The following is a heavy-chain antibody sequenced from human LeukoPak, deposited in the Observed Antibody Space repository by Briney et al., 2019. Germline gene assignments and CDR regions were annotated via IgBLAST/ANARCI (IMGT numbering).Heavy chain of an antibody. CDR2: IYSGGST. CDR1: GFTVSSNY. D-gene: IGHD6-13*01. Sequence: PGGSLRLSCAASGFTVSSNYMSWVRQAPGKGLEWVSVIYSGGSTYYADSVKGRFTISRDNSKNTLYLQMNSLRAEDTAVYYCARAYSSSLDFDYWGQGTLVTVSS. CDR3: ARAYSSSLDFDY. J-gene: IGHJ4*02. V-gene: IGHV3-53*01.